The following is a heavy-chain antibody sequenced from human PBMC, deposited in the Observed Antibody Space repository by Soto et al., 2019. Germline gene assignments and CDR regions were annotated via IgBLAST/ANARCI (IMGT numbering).Heavy chain of an antibody. J-gene: IGHJ3*02. CDR1: GSTFTDFT. V-gene: IGHV3-23*01. CDR3: ARRPDDFDI. Sequence: PGGSLRLSCAGSGSTFTDFTMTWVRQAPGKGLEWVSAISGDGLSTYYAGSVKGRFTISRDNSKTTLYLQMNSLRAEDTAVYYCARRPDDFDIWGRGTMVTVSS. CDR2: ISGDGLST.